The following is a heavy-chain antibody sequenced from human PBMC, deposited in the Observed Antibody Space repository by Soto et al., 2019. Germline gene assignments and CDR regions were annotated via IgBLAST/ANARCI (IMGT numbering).Heavy chain of an antibody. V-gene: IGHV5-51*01. CDR2: IYPGDSDT. CDR1: EYSFSTYW. J-gene: IGHJ4*02. Sequence: GESLKISCKGSEYSFSTYWIAWVRQMPGKGLEWMGIIYPGDSDTRYSPSFQGQVTISADKSISTAHLQWSSLRASDTAMYYCARHGALYSASSYYWGQGTLVTVSS. D-gene: IGHD6-6*01. CDR3: ARHGALYSASSYY.